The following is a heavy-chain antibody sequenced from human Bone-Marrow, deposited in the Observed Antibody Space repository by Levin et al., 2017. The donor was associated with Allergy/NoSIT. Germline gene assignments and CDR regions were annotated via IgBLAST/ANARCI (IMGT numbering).Heavy chain of an antibody. CDR1: GFTFDDYA. Sequence: SLKISCTTSGFTFDDYAFQWVRHDTRKGPEWLFFLPFPLLLLSSSSSFQGRFTISRDNAKNSLYLQMDSLRSEDTALYFCAKAKWELSSLDGFDLWGQGTMVTVSS. CDR3: AKAKWELSSLDGFDL. CDR2: LPFPLLLL. V-gene: IGHV3-9*01. J-gene: IGHJ3*01. D-gene: IGHD4-23*01.